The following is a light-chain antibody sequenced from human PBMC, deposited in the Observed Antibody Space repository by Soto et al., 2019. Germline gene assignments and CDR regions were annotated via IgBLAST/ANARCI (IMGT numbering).Light chain of an antibody. Sequence: QSALTQPASVSGSPGQSITISCTGTSSDVGGYNYVSWYQQHPGEAPKLMIYDVSNRPSGVSNRFSGSKSGNTASLTISGLQAEDEADYYCSSYTSSSTLGVFGGGTQLTVL. J-gene: IGLJ2*01. V-gene: IGLV2-14*01. CDR2: DVS. CDR3: SSYTSSSTLGV. CDR1: SSDVGGYNY.